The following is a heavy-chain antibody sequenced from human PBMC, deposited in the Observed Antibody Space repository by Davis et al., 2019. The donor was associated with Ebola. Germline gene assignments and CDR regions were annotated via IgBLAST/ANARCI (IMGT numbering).Heavy chain of an antibody. CDR3: ARDQQTYSSDWYYSAYFQH. D-gene: IGHD6-19*01. CDR1: GFTFSSYW. J-gene: IGHJ1*01. Sequence: GGSLRLSCAASGFTFSSYWMSWVRQAPGKGLEWVANIKQDGSEKYYVDSVKGRFTISRDNAKNSLYLQMNSLRAEDTAVYYCARDQQTYSSDWYYSAYFQHWGQGTLVTVSS. V-gene: IGHV3-7*01. CDR2: IKQDGSEK.